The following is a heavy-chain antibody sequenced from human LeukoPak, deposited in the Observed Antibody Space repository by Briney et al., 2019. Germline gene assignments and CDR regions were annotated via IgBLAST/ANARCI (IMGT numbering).Heavy chain of an antibody. Sequence: ASVKVSRKASGYSLTGYYMHWVRQAPGQGPEWMGWINPNTGGTRYAQKFQGRVTMTRDTSTSTAYMELSRLRSDDTAVYYCAKEGLAFDYWGQGTLVTVSS. CDR2: INPNTGGT. CDR3: AKEGLAFDY. CDR1: GYSLTGYY. J-gene: IGHJ4*02. V-gene: IGHV1-2*02. D-gene: IGHD5-12*01.